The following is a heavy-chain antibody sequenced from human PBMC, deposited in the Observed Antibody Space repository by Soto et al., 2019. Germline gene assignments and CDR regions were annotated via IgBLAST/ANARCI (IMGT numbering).Heavy chain of an antibody. CDR3: ARSRITGSTWTFDY. V-gene: IGHV5-51*01. J-gene: IGHJ4*02. CDR2: IYPGDSET. D-gene: IGHD1-20*01. CDR1: GYSFTNYW. Sequence: EVQLVQSGEEVQKPGESLKIYCKGSGYSFTNYWIGWLRQMPGKGLEWMGIIYPGDSETRYSPSVQGQVSISADKSISPAYLQWHSLKASDSAKYYCARSRITGSTWTFDYWGQETLVTVSS.